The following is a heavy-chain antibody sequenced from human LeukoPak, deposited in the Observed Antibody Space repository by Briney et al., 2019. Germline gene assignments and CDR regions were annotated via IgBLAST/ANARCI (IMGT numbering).Heavy chain of an antibody. Sequence: SETLSLTCAVSGYSITSSSWWGWIRQPPGKGLEWIGYIYHSGTTYYNPSLRSRVTMSVDTSKNQFSLKLSSVTAVDTAVYYCARKENVYYYFDYWGQGTLVTVSS. CDR3: ARKENVYYYFDY. J-gene: IGHJ4*02. V-gene: IGHV4-28*01. CDR1: GYSITSSSW. CDR2: IYHSGTT. D-gene: IGHD3-10*01.